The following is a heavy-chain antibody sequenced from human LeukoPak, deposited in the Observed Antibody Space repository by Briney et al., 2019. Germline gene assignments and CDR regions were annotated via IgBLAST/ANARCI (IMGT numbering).Heavy chain of an antibody. Sequence: PGGSLRLSCAASGFTFSSYAMSWVRQAPGKGLEWVSGIGGSGGSAYYADSVKGRFTISRDNSKNTLYLQMNSLRAEDTAVYYCAKGTRYSSSSGTFDYWGQGTLVTVSS. CDR2: IGGSGGSA. V-gene: IGHV3-23*01. D-gene: IGHD6-6*01. CDR1: GFTFSSYA. J-gene: IGHJ4*02. CDR3: AKGTRYSSSSGTFDY.